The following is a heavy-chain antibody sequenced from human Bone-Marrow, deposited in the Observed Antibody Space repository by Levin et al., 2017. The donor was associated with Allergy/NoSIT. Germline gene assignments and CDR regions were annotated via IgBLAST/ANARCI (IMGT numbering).Heavy chain of an antibody. Sequence: TGGSLRLSCKASGYTFTGYYMHWVRQAPGQGLEWMGWINPNSGGTNYAQKFQGRVTMTRDTSISTAYMELSRLRSDDTAVYYCARWPLGSSGYYYVEDHDAFDIWGQGTMVTVSS. V-gene: IGHV1-2*02. J-gene: IGHJ3*02. CDR2: INPNSGGT. CDR1: GYTFTGYY. CDR3: ARWPLGSSGYYYVEDHDAFDI. D-gene: IGHD3-22*01.